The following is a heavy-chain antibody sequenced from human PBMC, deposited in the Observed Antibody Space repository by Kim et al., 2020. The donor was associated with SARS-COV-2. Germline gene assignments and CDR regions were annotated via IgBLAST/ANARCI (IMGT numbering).Heavy chain of an antibody. CDR3: ARHPVGCSSSCPRAAFD. CDR1: GGSLSSNNFY. V-gene: IGHV4-39*01. Sequence: SQTLSLTCAVSGGSLSSNNFYWDWIRQSPGRGLEWIGIVHYSGRTYYNPSLKSRATLSVDTSKNQFSLSLTSVTAADTAVYYCARHPVGCSSSCPRAAFD. J-gene: IGHJ5*02. D-gene: IGHD2-2*01. CDR2: VHYSGRT.